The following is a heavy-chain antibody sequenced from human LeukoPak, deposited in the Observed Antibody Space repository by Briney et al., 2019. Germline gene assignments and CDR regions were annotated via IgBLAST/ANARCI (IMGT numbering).Heavy chain of an antibody. J-gene: IGHJ4*02. CDR2: ISSSGRTI. Sequence: QPGGSLRLSCAGSGFTFSSYEMNWVRQAPGKGLEWVSYISSSGRTIYYADFVRGRFTISRDNAKNSVYLQMNSLRAEDTAVYYCARDLEYSSSPLDYWGQGTLVTVSS. D-gene: IGHD6-6*01. CDR1: GFTFSSYE. V-gene: IGHV3-48*03. CDR3: ARDLEYSSSPLDY.